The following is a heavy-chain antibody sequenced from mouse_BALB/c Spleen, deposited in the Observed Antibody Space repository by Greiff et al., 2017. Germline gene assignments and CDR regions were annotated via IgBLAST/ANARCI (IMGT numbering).Heavy chain of an antibody. D-gene: IGHD2-3*01. V-gene: IGHV5-12-1*01. Sequence: DVHLVESGGGLVKPGGSLKLSCAASGFAFSSYDMSWVRQTPEKRLEWVAYISSGGGSTYYPDTVKGRFTISRDNAKNTLYLQMSSLKSEDTAMYYCARQLLPPMDYWGQGTSVTVSS. J-gene: IGHJ4*01. CDR2: ISSGGGST. CDR1: GFAFSSYD. CDR3: ARQLLPPMDY.